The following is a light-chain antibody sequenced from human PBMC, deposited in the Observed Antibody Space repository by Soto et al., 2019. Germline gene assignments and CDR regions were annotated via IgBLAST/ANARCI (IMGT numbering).Light chain of an antibody. Sequence: EIVLTQSPATLSLSLGERATLSCRASQSIGSYLAWYQHKLGQPPRLLIYDASNRATGIPVRFSGSGSGTDFTLTISSLEPEDSAVYYCQQYGSSPTWTFGQGTKVEIK. J-gene: IGKJ1*01. CDR3: QQYGSSPTWT. CDR2: DAS. CDR1: QSIGSY. V-gene: IGKV3-11*01.